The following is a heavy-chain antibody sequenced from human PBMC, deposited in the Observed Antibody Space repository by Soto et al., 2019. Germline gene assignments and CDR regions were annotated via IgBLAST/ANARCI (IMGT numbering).Heavy chain of an antibody. J-gene: IGHJ4*02. Sequence: QLVQSGSEVKKPGSSVKVSCQASGGTFSGYVVTWVRQAPGQGLEWMGEFVPLFGTTNYAQRFSGRITITAGVSTSTAYMEMRTLRSDDTAVYYCATHGLGVSSPPYFHNWGQGTLVTVSS. CDR1: GGTFSGYV. D-gene: IGHD3-16*01. V-gene: IGHV1-69*01. CDR3: ATHGLGVSSPPYFHN. CDR2: FVPLFGTT.